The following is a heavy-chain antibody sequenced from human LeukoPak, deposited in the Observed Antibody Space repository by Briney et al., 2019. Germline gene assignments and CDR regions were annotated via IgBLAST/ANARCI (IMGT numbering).Heavy chain of an antibody. V-gene: IGHV1-2*02. CDR2: INPNSGGT. D-gene: IGHD3-22*01. J-gene: IGHJ4*02. Sequence: ASVKVSCKASGYTFTGYYMHWVRQAPGQGLEWMGWINPNSGGTSYAQKFQGRVTMTRDTSISTAYMELSRLRSDDTAVYYCARVAIYYDSSGYYEDWGQGTLVTVSS. CDR1: GYTFTGYY. CDR3: ARVAIYYDSSGYYED.